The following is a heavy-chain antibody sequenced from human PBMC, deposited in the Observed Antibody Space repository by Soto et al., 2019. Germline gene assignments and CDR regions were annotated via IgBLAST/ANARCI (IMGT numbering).Heavy chain of an antibody. CDR2: INEDGSEK. J-gene: IGHJ4*02. CDR1: GFSFTSYW. V-gene: IGHV3-7*05. D-gene: IGHD6-13*01. Sequence: PGGSLRLSCAASGFSFTSYWMDWVRQAPGKGLEWVAMINEDGSEKYYVDSVKGRFTISRDNFRNTLYLQMNSLRVEDAAVYYCAKGVDSSNWNAGFFDYWGQGTLVPVSS. CDR3: AKGVDSSNWNAGFFDY.